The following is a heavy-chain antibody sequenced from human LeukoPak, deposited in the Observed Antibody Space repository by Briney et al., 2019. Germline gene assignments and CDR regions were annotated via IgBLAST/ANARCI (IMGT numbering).Heavy chain of an antibody. J-gene: IGHJ4*02. D-gene: IGHD3-22*01. Sequence: GGSLRLSCAASGFTVSSNYMSWVRQAPGKGLEWVSVIYSGGSTYYADSVKGRFTISRDNAKNSLYLQMNSLRAEDTAVYYCARGRSGYYFDYWGQGTLVTVSS. V-gene: IGHV3-66*01. CDR1: GFTVSSNY. CDR2: IYSGGST. CDR3: ARGRSGYYFDY.